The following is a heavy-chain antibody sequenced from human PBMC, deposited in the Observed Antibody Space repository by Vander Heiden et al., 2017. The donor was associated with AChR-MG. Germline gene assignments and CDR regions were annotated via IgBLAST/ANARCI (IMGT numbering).Heavy chain of an antibody. CDR3: AKLLRGQLGRPPIDY. Sequence: EVQLLESGGGLVQPGGSLRLSCAASGSSFSGYAMGWVRRAQGKGLEWVSAISGSGGSTYYADAVKGRFTISRDNSKNTLYLQMNSLRAEDTAVYYCAKLLRGQLGRPPIDYWGQGTLVTVSS. CDR1: GSSFSGYA. CDR2: ISGSGGST. D-gene: IGHD6-13*01. V-gene: IGHV3-23*01. J-gene: IGHJ4*02.